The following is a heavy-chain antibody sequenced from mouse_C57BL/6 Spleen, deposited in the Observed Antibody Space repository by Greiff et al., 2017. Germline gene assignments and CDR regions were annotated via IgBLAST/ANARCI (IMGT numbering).Heavy chain of an antibody. J-gene: IGHJ3*01. Sequence: QVQLKESGAELVRPGTSVKVSCKASGYAFTNYLIEWVKQRPGQGLEWIGVINPGSGGTNYNEKFKGKATLTADKSSSTAYMQLSSLTSEDSAVYFCARKDYGSSYGAYWGQGTLVTVSA. D-gene: IGHD1-1*01. CDR3: ARKDYGSSYGAY. V-gene: IGHV1-54*01. CDR2: INPGSGGT. CDR1: GYAFTNYL.